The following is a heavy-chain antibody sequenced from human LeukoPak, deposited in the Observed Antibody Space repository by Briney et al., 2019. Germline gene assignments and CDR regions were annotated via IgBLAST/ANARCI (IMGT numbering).Heavy chain of an antibody. Sequence: GGSLRLSCAASGFTFSSYGMHWVRQAPGKGLEWVAFIRYDGSNKYYADSVKVRFTISRDNSKNTPYLQMNSLRAEDTAVYYCAKEKGITSSAVYYWGQGTLVTVSS. D-gene: IGHD3-10*01. J-gene: IGHJ4*02. CDR3: AKEKGITSSAVYY. V-gene: IGHV3-30*02. CDR2: IRYDGSNK. CDR1: GFTFSSYG.